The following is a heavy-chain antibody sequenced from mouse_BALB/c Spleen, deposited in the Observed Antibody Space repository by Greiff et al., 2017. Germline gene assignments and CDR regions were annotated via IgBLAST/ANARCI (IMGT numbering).Heavy chain of an antibody. Sequence: QVQLKESGPELVRPGVSVKISCKGSSYTFTDYAMHWVKQSHAKSLEWIGVISTYYGNTNYNQKFKGKATMTVDKSSSTAYMELARLTSEDSAVYYCASTATDAMDYWGQGTSVTVSS. D-gene: IGHD1-2*01. CDR1: SYTFTDYA. V-gene: IGHV1-67*01. CDR2: ISTYYGNT. CDR3: ASTATDAMDY. J-gene: IGHJ4*01.